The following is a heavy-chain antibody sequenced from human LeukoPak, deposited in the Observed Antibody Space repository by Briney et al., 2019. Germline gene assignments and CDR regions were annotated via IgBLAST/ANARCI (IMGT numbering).Heavy chain of an antibody. V-gene: IGHV3-30-3*01. Sequence: GGSLRLSCAASGFTFANYAMSWVRQAPGKGLEWVAVISYDGSNKYYADSVKGRFTISRDNSKNTLYLQMNSLGAEDTAVYYCARDPYSSGWYYFDYWGQGTLVTVSS. D-gene: IGHD6-19*01. CDR2: ISYDGSNK. CDR1: GFTFANYA. CDR3: ARDPYSSGWYYFDY. J-gene: IGHJ4*02.